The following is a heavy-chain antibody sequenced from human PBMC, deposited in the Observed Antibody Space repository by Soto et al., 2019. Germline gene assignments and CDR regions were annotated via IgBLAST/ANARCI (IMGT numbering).Heavy chain of an antibody. J-gene: IGHJ4*02. CDR2: IYSSGST. D-gene: IGHD1-7*01. V-gene: IGHV4-4*08. Sequence: SETLSLTCTVSGGSISSYYWSWIRQPPGKGLEWIGYIYSSGSTNYNPSLKSRVTISRDTSKNTLSLQMNSLRVEDTAVYYCVRGELRPRFDYWGQGTLVTVSS. CDR1: GGSISSYY. CDR3: VRGELRPRFDY.